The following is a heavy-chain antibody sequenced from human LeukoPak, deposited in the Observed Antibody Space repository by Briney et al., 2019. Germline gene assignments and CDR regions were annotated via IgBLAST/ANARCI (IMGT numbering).Heavy chain of an antibody. J-gene: IGHJ4*02. CDR2: IYYSGST. V-gene: IGHV4-39*07. Sequence: SETLSLTCTVSGGSISSSSYYWGWIRQPPGKGLEWIGSIYYSGSTYYNPSLKSRVTISVDTSKNQFSLKLSSVTAADTAVYYCASLYCSSTSCRDYWGQGTLVTVSS. CDR3: ASLYCSSTSCRDY. D-gene: IGHD2-2*01. CDR1: GGSISSSSYY.